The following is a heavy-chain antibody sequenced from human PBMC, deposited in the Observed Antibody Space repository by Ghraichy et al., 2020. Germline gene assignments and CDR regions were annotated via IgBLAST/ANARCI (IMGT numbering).Heavy chain of an antibody. CDR1: GFTFSSYS. Sequence: GGSLRLSCAASGFTFSSYSMNWVRQAPGKGLEWVSSISSSSSYIYYADSVKGRFTISRDNAKNSLYLQMNSLRAEDTAVYYCARDGEGDGYNFFDYWGQGTLVTVSS. J-gene: IGHJ4*02. D-gene: IGHD5-24*01. CDR3: ARDGEGDGYNFFDY. V-gene: IGHV3-21*01. CDR2: ISSSSSYI.